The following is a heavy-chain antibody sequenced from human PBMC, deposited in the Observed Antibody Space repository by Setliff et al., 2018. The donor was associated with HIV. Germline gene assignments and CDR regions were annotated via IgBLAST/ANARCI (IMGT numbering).Heavy chain of an antibody. V-gene: IGHV1-46*03. J-gene: IGHJ6*03. CDR2: INPSGGST. CDR1: GYKFTNYY. Sequence: GASVKVSCKASGYKFTNYYIHWVRQAPGQGLEWMGWINPSGGSTSYAQKFQGRVTMTRNTSISTAYMELSSLRSEDTAVYYCARGRLLWSGSYYYYYMDVWGKGTTVTVS. D-gene: IGHD3-10*01. CDR3: ARGRLLWSGSYYYYYMDV.